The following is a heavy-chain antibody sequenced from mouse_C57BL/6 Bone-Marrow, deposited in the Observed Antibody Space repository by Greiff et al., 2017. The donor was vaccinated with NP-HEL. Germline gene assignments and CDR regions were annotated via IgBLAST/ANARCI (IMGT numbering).Heavy chain of an antibody. J-gene: IGHJ4*01. V-gene: IGHV5-4*01. D-gene: IGHD3-1*01. CDR1: GFTFSSYA. CDR2: ISDGGSYT. Sequence: EVNLVESGGGLVKPGGSLKLSCAASGFTFSSYAMSWVRQTPEKRLEWVATISDGGSYTYYPDNVKGRFTISRDNAKNNLYLQMSHLKSEDTAMYYCARDRGNSPYAMDYWGQGTSVTVSS. CDR3: ARDRGNSPYAMDY.